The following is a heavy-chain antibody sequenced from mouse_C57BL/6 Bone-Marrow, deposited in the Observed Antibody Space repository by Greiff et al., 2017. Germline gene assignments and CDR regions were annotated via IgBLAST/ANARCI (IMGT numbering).Heavy chain of an antibody. V-gene: IGHV1-55*01. CDR2: IYPGSGST. Sequence: SGAELVTPGASVKMSCKASGYTFTSYWITWGKQRPGQGLEWIGDIYPGSGSTNYNEKFKSKATLTVDTSSSTAYMQLSSLTSEDSAVYYCASGDSLAMDYWGQGTSVTVSS. J-gene: IGHJ4*01. CDR1: GYTFTSYW. CDR3: ASGDSLAMDY. D-gene: IGHD6-2*01.